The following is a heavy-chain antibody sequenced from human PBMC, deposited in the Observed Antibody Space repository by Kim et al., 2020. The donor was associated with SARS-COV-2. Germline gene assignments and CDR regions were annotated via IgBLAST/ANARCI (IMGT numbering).Heavy chain of an antibody. D-gene: IGHD6-19*01. V-gene: IGHV4-59*09. CDR3: ARGSGWYFY. Sequence: GSTNYNPSLKRRVTISVDTSKNQFSLKLNSVTAADTAVYYCARGSGWYFYWGQGTLVTVSS. J-gene: IGHJ4*02. CDR2: GST.